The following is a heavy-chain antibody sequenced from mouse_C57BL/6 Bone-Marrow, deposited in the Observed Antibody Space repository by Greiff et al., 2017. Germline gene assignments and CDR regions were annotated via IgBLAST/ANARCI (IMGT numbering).Heavy chain of an antibody. D-gene: IGHD1-1*01. Sequence: VQLQQSGPELVKPGASVKISCKASGYTFTDYYINWVKQRPGQGLEWIGWIYPGSGNTKYNEKFKGKATLTVDTSSSTAYMQRSSLTSEDSAVYFCARKGTLFFYYGSSPWFAYWGQGTLVTVSA. CDR3: ARKGTLFFYYGSSPWFAY. CDR1: GYTFTDYY. V-gene: IGHV1-84*01. CDR2: IYPGSGNT. J-gene: IGHJ3*01.